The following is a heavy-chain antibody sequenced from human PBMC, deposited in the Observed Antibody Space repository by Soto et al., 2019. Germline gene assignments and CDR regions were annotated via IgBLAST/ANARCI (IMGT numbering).Heavy chain of an antibody. CDR2: ISSSSSTI. D-gene: IGHD6-6*01. J-gene: IGHJ6*02. CDR1: GFTFSSYS. CDR3: ATPEYSSSSYGMDV. V-gene: IGHV3-48*02. Sequence: EVQLVESGGGLVQPGGSLRLSCAASGFTFSSYSMNWVRQAPGKGLEWVSYISSSSSTIYYADSVKGRFTISRDNAKNSLYLQINSRRDEDTAVYYCATPEYSSSSYGMDVWGQGTTVTVSS.